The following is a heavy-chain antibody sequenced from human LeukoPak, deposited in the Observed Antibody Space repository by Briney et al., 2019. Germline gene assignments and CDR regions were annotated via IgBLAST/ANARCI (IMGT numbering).Heavy chain of an antibody. CDR2: TYYRSKWYN. D-gene: IGHD3-16*01. CDR1: GDSVSSNSAA. V-gene: IGHV6-1*01. Sequence: SQTLSLTCAISGDSVSSNSAAWNWIRQSPSRGLEWLGRTYYRSKWYNDYAVSVKSRITINPDTSKNQFSLQLNSVTPEDTAVYYCARDRGRLGELPPPYYFDYWGQGTLVTVSS. J-gene: IGHJ4*02. CDR3: ARDRGRLGELPPPYYFDY.